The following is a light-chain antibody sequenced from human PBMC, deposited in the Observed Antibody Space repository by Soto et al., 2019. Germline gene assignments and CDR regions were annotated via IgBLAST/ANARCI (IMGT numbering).Light chain of an antibody. CDR1: SSDVGGYNY. CDR3: SSYAGAHTF. Sequence: QSALTQPPSASGSPGQSVTISCTGTSSDVGGYNYVSWYQQHPGKAPKLMIYDVTARPSGVPDRFSGSKSGTTASLTISGLQGEDEADYYCSSYAGAHTFFGGGTKLTVL. J-gene: IGLJ2*01. V-gene: IGLV2-11*01. CDR2: DVT.